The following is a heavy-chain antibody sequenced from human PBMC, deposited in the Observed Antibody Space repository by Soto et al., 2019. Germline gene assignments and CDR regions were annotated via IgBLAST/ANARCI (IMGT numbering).Heavy chain of an antibody. CDR1: GYTFTTYG. V-gene: IGHV1-18*01. D-gene: IGHD3-3*01. J-gene: IGHJ4*02. Sequence: QVQLVQSGSEVKKPGASVKVPCKASGYTFTTYGISWVRQAPGQGLEWMGWISTYNDKTNYAQKFQGRVTMTTDTSTSTANMELRSLRSDDTAVYYGARGADYDFWAGLPYYFDYWGQGILVTVSS. CDR3: ARGADYDFWAGLPYYFDY. CDR2: ISTYNDKT.